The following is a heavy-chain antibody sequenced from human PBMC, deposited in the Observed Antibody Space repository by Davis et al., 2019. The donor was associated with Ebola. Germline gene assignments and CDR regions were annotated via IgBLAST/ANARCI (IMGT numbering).Heavy chain of an antibody. CDR1: GYSFTSYW. J-gene: IGHJ6*02. D-gene: IGHD6-25*01. V-gene: IGHV5-51*01. CDR3: ARQERPFYYYYGMDV. CDR2: IYPGDSDT. Sequence: GESLMISCKGSGYSFTSYWIGWVRQMPGKGLEWMGIIYPGDSDTRYSPSFQGQVTISADKSISTAYLQWSSLKASDTAMYYCARQERPFYYYYGMDVWGQGTTVTVSS.